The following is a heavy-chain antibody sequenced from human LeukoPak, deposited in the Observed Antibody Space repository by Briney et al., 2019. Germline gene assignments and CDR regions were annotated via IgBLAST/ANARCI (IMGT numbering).Heavy chain of an antibody. V-gene: IGHV4-61*02. Sequence: SETLSLTCTVSDGSISSGSYYWSWIRQPAGKGLEWIGRIYTSGSTNYNPSLKSRVTISVDTSKNQFSLKLSSVTAADTAVYYCARGGFWSGYPNWFDPWGQGTLVTVSS. CDR1: DGSISSGSYY. D-gene: IGHD3-3*01. CDR2: IYTSGST. CDR3: ARGGFWSGYPNWFDP. J-gene: IGHJ5*02.